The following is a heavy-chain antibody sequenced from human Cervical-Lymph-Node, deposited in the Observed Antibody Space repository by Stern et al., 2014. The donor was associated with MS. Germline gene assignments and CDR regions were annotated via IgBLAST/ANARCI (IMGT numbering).Heavy chain of an antibody. J-gene: IGHJ4*02. CDR3: ARVGYDVSGLSDY. CDR1: AYNFTNYG. V-gene: IGHV1-18*01. CDR2: ISGYNGNT. Sequence: VHLVESGAEVKKPGASVKVSCKASAYNFTNYGVTWVRRAPGQGLEWMGWISGYNGNTKYEQKFQGRVAMTTDTSTKTAYMELRSLRSSDTAVYYCARVGYDVSGLSDYWGQGTLVTVSS. D-gene: IGHD5-12*01.